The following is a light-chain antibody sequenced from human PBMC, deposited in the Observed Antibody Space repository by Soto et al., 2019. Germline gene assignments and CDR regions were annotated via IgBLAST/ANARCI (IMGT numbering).Light chain of an antibody. J-gene: IGKJ4*01. CDR2: DVS. V-gene: IGKV1-5*01. CDR1: QSIVDS. CDR3: QQLSRYPLT. Sequence: GARVTITCVASQSIVDSLAWSQQKPGKAPYLLISDVSSLESGVPSRFSGSGSETEFSLTIRALQPEDFATYYCQQLSRYPLTFGGGTKVDIK.